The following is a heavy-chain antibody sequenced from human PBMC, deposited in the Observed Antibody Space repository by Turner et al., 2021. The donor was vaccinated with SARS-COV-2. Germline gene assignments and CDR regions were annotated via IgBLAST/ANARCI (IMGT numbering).Heavy chain of an antibody. CDR2: ISGSGSPT. V-gene: IGHV3-11*01. J-gene: IGHJ4*02. CDR3: ARDLLYASGSYSHDGLDY. Sequence: QVQLVESEGGLVKPGWSLRLPCAASGFTCSDYYMTWNRQGTGKGREWVSYISGSGSPTYYADSGKGRFTISSDNAKSSLYLQMNSLRAEDTAVYYCARDLLYASGSYSHDGLDYWGQGTQVTVSS. CDR1: GFTCSDYY. D-gene: IGHD3-10*01.